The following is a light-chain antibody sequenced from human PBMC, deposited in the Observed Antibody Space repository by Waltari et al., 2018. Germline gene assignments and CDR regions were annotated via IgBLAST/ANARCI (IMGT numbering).Light chain of an antibody. CDR1: QTISTS. CDR2: GAS. Sequence: DIQMTQSPSSLSASVGDRVTITCRSSQTISTSLNWYQQKPGKTPKLLIYGASNLQSGVPSRFSGSGSGTDFTLTISSLQPEDSATYYCEQSYSTPLTFGGGTKVEIK. V-gene: IGKV1-39*01. CDR3: EQSYSTPLT. J-gene: IGKJ4*01.